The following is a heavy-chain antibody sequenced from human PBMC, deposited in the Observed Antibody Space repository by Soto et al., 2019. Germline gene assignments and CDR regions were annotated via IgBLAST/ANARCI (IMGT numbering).Heavy chain of an antibody. CDR2: ISAYNGNT. V-gene: IGHV1-18*01. CDR3: ARDQRFLEWLPLDY. Sequence: GASVKVSCKASGYTFTSYGISWVRQAPGQGLEWMGWISAYNGNTNYAQKLQGRVTMTTDTSTSTAYMELRSLRSDDTAVYYCARDQRFLEWLPLDYWGQRTLVTVSS. CDR1: GYTFTSYG. D-gene: IGHD3-3*01. J-gene: IGHJ4*02.